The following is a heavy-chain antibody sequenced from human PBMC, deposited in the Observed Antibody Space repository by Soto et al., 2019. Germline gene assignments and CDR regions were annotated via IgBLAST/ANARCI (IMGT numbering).Heavy chain of an antibody. CDR1: GFTFSSSS. Sequence: QMQLVQSGPEVKKPGTSVKVSCKTSGFTFSSSSVHWVRQARGHRLQWIGWIDVGSANANYAQMLQERVTISRDMTTSTAYMELSSLRPEDTAVYYCAADVGGSSYGLARHWGPGTLVTVSS. CDR3: AADVGGSSYGLARH. D-gene: IGHD5-18*01. J-gene: IGHJ4*02. CDR2: IDVGSANA. V-gene: IGHV1-58*01.